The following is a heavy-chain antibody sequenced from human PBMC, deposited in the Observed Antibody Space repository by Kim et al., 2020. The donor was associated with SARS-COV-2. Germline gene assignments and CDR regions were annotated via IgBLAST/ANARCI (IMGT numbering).Heavy chain of an antibody. V-gene: IGHV1-3*01. Sequence: ASVKVSCKASGYTFTSYTLHWVRQAPGQGLEWMGWINVGYGNTRYLQKFQGRVTITRDTSASTAYMELSSLRSEDTAVYYCARDGTTRNGWYYVDFWGQG. CDR3: ARDGTTRNGWYYVDF. J-gene: IGHJ4*02. CDR1: GYTFTSYT. CDR2: INVGYGNT. D-gene: IGHD1-1*01.